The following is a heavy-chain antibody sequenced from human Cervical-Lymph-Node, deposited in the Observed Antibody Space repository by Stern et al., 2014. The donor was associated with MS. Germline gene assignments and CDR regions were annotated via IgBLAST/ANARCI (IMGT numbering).Heavy chain of an antibody. J-gene: IGHJ4*02. V-gene: IGHV1-69*01. CDR3: ATDGEMTTIGLQY. Sequence: VQLVQSGAEVRKPGCSVRVSCAASGGTFSTHAFSWVRQASGQGLEWLGGDILILGSSHYAQNCQGRLTIFADESTSTAYMERTSLTSEDTAVYYCATDGEMTTIGLQYWGQGALVTVSS. CDR1: GGTFSTHA. CDR2: DILILGSS. D-gene: IGHD5-24*01.